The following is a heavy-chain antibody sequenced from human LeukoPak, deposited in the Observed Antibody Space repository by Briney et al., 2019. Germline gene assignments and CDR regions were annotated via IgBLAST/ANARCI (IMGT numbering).Heavy chain of an antibody. CDR1: CGSISSSY. J-gene: IGHJ4*02. CDR3: ARGGHGSGWYG. CDR2: IYISVSTSGST. D-gene: IGHD6-19*01. V-gene: IGHV4-4*07. Sequence: SETLSLTCTVSCGSISSSYWSWIRQPAGKGLECIGLIYISVSTSGSTNYNPSLKSRVTMSLDPSNNQFSLKLSSMTPAVTAVYCCARGGHGSGWYGWGQGTLVTV.